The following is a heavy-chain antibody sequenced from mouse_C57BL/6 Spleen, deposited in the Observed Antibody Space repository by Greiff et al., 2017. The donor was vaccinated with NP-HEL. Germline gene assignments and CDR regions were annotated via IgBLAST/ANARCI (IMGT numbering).Heavy chain of an antibody. CDR2: TNPTNGRT. D-gene: IGHD1-1*01. Sequence: VQLQQSGAELVKAGASVKMSCKASGYTFTSYWMHWVKQRLGQGLEWFAETNPTNGRTYYNEKIKSKATLTVDKSSSPAYMLLSGPTFEDSAVYYCARIKKLVATYFDYWGQGTTLTVSS. V-gene: IGHV1S81*02. J-gene: IGHJ2*01. CDR3: ARIKKLVATYFDY. CDR1: GYTFTSYW.